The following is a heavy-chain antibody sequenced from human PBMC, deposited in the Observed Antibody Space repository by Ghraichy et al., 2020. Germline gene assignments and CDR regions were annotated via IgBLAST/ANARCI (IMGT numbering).Heavy chain of an antibody. Sequence: GGSLRLSCAASGFTFSRYSMKWVRQAPGKGLEWVSSISSSSTYIYYADSVKGRFTISRDNAKNSLYLQMNSLRAEDTAVYYCASHVDTSMAALGWHFDLWGRGTLVTVSS. D-gene: IGHD5-18*01. J-gene: IGHJ2*01. V-gene: IGHV3-21*01. CDR2: ISSSSTYI. CDR1: GFTFSRYS. CDR3: ASHVDTSMAALGWHFDL.